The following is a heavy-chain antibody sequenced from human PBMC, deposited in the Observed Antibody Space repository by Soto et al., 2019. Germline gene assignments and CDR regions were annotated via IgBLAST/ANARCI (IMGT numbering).Heavy chain of an antibody. CDR3: AKAFLALEAGDRSSYFDY. CDR1: GFTFSSYA. CDR2: ISGSGGST. Sequence: GGSLRLSCAASGFTFSSYAMSWVRQAPGKGLEWVSAISGSGGSTYYADSVKGRFTISRDNSKNTLYLQMNSLRAEDTAVYYCAKAFLALEAGDRSSYFDYWGQGTLVTVSS. D-gene: IGHD7-27*01. V-gene: IGHV3-23*01. J-gene: IGHJ4*02.